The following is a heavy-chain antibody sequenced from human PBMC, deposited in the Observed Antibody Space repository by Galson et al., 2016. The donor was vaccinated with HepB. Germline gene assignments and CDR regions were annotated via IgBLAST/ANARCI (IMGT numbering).Heavy chain of an antibody. J-gene: IGHJ6*03. V-gene: IGHV4-39*01. CDR3: ARMSGYLYGRGVYYYYYMDV. CDR2: IYNSGHS. CDR1: NGSISSSGYY. D-gene: IGHD5-18*01. Sequence: SETLSLTCSVSNGSISSSGYYWAWIRQPPGKGLEWIGSIYNSGHSYFIPSLKSRLTMSVDASKTQFSLKLNSVTAAETAVYYCARMSGYLYGRGVYYYYYMDVWGKGTKVTVSS.